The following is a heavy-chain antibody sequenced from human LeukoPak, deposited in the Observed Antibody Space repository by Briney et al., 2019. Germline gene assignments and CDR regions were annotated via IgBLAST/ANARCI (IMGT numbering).Heavy chain of an antibody. Sequence: SETLSLTCTVSGASISSSPYYWNWIRQPPGKGLEWIGEIDHSGSTNYNPSLKSRVTISVDTSKNQFSLKLSSVTAADTAVYYCARHSYGDYTPWGQGTLVTVSS. CDR2: IDHSGST. D-gene: IGHD4-17*01. CDR3: ARHSYGDYTP. V-gene: IGHV4-39*07. J-gene: IGHJ5*02. CDR1: GASISSSPYY.